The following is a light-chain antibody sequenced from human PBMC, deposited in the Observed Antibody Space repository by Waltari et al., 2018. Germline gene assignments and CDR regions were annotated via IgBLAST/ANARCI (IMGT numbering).Light chain of an antibody. J-gene: IGLJ1*01. CDR3: TSYAGINNLV. CDR2: EVN. V-gene: IGLV2-8*01. CDR1: SNDVAGYNY. Sequence: QSALTQPPSASGSPGQSVTISCTGTSNDVAGYNYVSWYQQYPGKVPKLLIYEVNKRPSGVPDRFPGSKSGNTASLTVSGLQAEDEATYYCTSYAGINNLVFGTGTKVTVL.